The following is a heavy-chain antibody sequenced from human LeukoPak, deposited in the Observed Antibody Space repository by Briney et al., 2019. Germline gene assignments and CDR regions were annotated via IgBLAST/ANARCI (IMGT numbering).Heavy chain of an antibody. V-gene: IGHV4-34*01. CDR1: GGSFSGYY. CDR3: ARGYGSGFAY. J-gene: IGHJ4*02. Sequence: SEPLSLPCAVYGGSFSGYYWSWIRQSPGKGLEWIGEINQSGRTNHYPSLKSQDTISVDTSKNQFSLKVSSVTAADTAGNYCARGYGSGFAYWGQGTLVTVSS. CDR2: INQSGRT. D-gene: IGHD3-10*01.